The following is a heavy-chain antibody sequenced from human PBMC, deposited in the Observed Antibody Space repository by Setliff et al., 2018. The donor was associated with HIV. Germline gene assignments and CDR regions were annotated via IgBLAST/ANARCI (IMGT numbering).Heavy chain of an antibody. Sequence: GGSLRLSCAASGFTFTDYWMHWVRQVPGQGLVWVAVIWFDGSSKYYADSVEGRFTISRDNSKNTLYLQMNSLRAEDTAVYYCAKDRYYYDSSGPTVQVAYYFDYWGQGTLVTVSS. CDR1: GFTFTDYW. CDR2: IWFDGSSK. CDR3: AKDRYYYDSSGPTVQVAYYFDY. D-gene: IGHD3-22*01. V-gene: IGHV3-33*06. J-gene: IGHJ4*02.